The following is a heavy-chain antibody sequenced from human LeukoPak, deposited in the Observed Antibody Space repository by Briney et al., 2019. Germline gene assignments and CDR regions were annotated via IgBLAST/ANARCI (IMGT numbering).Heavy chain of an antibody. CDR1: GGSISSGSYY. V-gene: IGHV4-61*02. CDR3: AREVMYYYYYIDV. CDR2: IHTSGST. J-gene: IGHJ6*03. Sequence: SETLSLTCTVSGGSISSGSYYWSWIRQPAGKRLEWIGRIHTSGSTNYNPSLKSRVTISVDTSKNQFSLKLSSATAADTAVYYCAREVMYYYYYIDVWGKGTTVTISS.